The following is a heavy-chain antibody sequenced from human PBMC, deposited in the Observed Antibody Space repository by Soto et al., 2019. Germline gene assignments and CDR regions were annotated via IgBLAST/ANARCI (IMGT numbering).Heavy chain of an antibody. CDR2: IIPIVGIT. D-gene: IGHD2-21*02. V-gene: IGHV1-69*02. J-gene: IGHJ4*02. CDR3: ARDDGLAYCGGDCYS. Sequence: QVKLVQSGAEVKKPGSSVKVSCKASGGTFSSYTISWVRQAPGQGLEWMGRIIPIVGITKYAQKFQGRVTITADKSTSTAYMELSSLRSEDTAVYYCARDDGLAYCGGDCYSWGQGTLVTVSS. CDR1: GGTFSSYT.